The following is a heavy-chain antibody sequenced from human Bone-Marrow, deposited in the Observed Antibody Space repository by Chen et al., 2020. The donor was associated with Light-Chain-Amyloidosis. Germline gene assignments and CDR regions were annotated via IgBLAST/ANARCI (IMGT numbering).Heavy chain of an antibody. Sequence: VQLVQSGAEVKKPGPSVKVSCKVSGYTPTEVAMHWVRQTPGKGLEWMGGFDPEDGKTIYERKFQGRVTMTEDTSTDTAFMELSSLRSEDTAVYFCTTGDAIQSYHYGLDVWGQGTTVIVSS. D-gene: IGHD2-21*01. CDR2: FDPEDGKT. CDR3: TTGDAIQSYHYGLDV. V-gene: IGHV1-24*01. CDR1: GYTPTEVA. J-gene: IGHJ6*02.